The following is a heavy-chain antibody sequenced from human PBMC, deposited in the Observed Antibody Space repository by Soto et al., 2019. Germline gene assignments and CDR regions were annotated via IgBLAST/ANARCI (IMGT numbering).Heavy chain of an antibody. CDR1: GYTFTSYG. Sequence: GASVKVSCKASGYTFTSYGIIWVRQAPGQGLEWMGWISAYNGNTNYAQKLQGRVTMTTDTSTSTAYMELRSLRSDDTAVYYCARHYTSGNLYSPINYWGQGTLVTVSS. V-gene: IGHV1-18*01. CDR3: ARHYTSGNLYSPINY. J-gene: IGHJ4*02. D-gene: IGHD3-10*01. CDR2: ISAYNGNT.